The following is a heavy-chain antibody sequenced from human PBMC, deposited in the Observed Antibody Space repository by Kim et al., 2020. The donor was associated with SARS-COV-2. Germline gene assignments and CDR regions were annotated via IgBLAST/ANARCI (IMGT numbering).Heavy chain of an antibody. Sequence: SVKVSCKASGGTFSSYAISWVRQAPGKGLEWMGGIIPIFGTANYAQKFQGRVTITADESTSTAYMELSSLRSEDTAVYYCYIVVVPAAPVRYGMDVWGQGTTVTVSS. D-gene: IGHD2-2*01. CDR3: YIVVVPAAPVRYGMDV. CDR2: IIPIFGTA. V-gene: IGHV1-69*13. CDR1: GGTFSSYA. J-gene: IGHJ6*02.